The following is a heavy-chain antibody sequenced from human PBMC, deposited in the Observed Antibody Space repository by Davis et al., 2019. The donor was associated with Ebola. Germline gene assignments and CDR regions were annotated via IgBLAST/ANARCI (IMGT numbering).Heavy chain of an antibody. CDR1: GYTFTSYG. CDR3: ARGGYYDFWSGYLDGMDV. Sequence: ASVKVSCKASGYTFTSYGISWVRQAPGQGLEWMGWISAYNGNTNYAQKLQGRVTMTTDTSTSTAYMELRSLRSDDTAVYYCARGGYYDFWSGYLDGMDVWGKGTTVTVSS. J-gene: IGHJ6*04. D-gene: IGHD3-3*01. CDR2: ISAYNGNT. V-gene: IGHV1-18*01.